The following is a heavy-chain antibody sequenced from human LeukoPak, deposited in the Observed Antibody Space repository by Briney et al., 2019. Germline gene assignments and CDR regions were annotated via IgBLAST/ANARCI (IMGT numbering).Heavy chain of an antibody. Sequence: GGSLRLSCAASGFTFSSYAMHWVRQAPGKRLEWVAVISYDGSNKYYADSVKGRFTISRDNSKNTLYLQMNSLRAEDTAVYYCARDAPAGSPTLAYYYGMDVWGQGTTVTVSS. CDR3: ARDAPAGSPTLAYYYGMDV. CDR2: ISYDGSNK. V-gene: IGHV3-30*04. D-gene: IGHD1-26*01. CDR1: GFTFSSYA. J-gene: IGHJ6*02.